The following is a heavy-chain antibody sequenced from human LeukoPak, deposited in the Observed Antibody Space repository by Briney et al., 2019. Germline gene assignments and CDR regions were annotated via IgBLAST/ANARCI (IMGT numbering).Heavy chain of an antibody. CDR3: ARGSSGYLHFDY. J-gene: IGHJ4*02. CDR1: GGSISSGGYY. D-gene: IGHD3-22*01. Sequence: SETLSLTCSVSGGSISSGGYYWSWLRQPPGRDLEWIGYIYYSGSTYYNPSLKSRITISGDTSKNQFSLKLSSVTAADTAVYDCARGSSGYLHFDYWGQGTLVSVPT. CDR2: IYYSGST. V-gene: IGHV4-31*03.